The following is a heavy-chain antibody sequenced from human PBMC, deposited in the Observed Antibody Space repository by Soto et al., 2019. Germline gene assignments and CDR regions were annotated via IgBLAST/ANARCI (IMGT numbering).Heavy chain of an antibody. D-gene: IGHD3-22*01. V-gene: IGHV3-64D*06. CDR3: VKDPRSTMIPGHDMEY. J-gene: IGHJ4*02. Sequence: PGGSLRLSCEAXXFTXSSYGXXXVXXXXXXGLEYVSAISSNGGSTYYAYSVKGRFTISRDNSKNTLYLQMSSLRAEDTAVYYCVKDPRSTMIPGHDMEYWGQGTLVTVX. CDR2: ISSNGGST. CDR1: XFTXSSYG.